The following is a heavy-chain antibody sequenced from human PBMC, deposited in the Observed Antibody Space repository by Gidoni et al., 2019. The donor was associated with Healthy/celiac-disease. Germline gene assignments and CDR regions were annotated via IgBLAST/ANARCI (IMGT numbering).Heavy chain of an antibody. D-gene: IGHD2-21*01. Sequence: EVQLLVSGGVLVQPGGSLPLSCAASGFPFSRYAMSWVRQAPGKGLEWVSAISGRGGRTYYADSVKGRFTISRDNSKNTLYLQMNSLRAEDTAVYYGAKDKAMVVIATYYFDYWGQGTLVTVSS. CDR3: AKDKAMVVIATYYFDY. J-gene: IGHJ4*02. CDR1: GFPFSRYA. CDR2: ISGRGGRT. V-gene: IGHV3-23*01.